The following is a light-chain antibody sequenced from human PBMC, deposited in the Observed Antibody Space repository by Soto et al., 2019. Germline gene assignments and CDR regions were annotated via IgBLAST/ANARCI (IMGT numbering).Light chain of an antibody. CDR2: DAS. Sequence: EIVLTQSPATLSLSPGERATLSCRASQSVSNYLGWYQQKPGQAPRLLIYDASNRATGIPDRFSGSGSGTDFPLSISSLEPEDFAVYYCQQRSNPFTFGPGTKVDIK. CDR3: QQRSNPFT. J-gene: IGKJ3*01. CDR1: QSVSNY. V-gene: IGKV3-11*01.